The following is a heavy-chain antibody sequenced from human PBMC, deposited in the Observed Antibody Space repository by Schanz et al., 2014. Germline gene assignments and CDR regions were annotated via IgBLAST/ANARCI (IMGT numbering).Heavy chain of an antibody. Sequence: QVQLQESGPGLVKPSETLSLTCSVSGGDIGNYYWSWIRQPPGKGLEWIGYIHQSGGTNYNPSLKSRVTMLVDTSKNQFSLRLTSLTAADTAVYYCAKFLYDDPSWGQGTLVTVSS. CDR3: AKFLYDDPS. J-gene: IGHJ5*02. CDR1: GGDIGNYY. CDR2: IHQSGGT. D-gene: IGHD3-3*01. V-gene: IGHV4-59*08.